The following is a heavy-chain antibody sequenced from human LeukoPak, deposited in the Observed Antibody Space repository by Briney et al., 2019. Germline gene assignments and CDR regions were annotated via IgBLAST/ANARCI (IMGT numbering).Heavy chain of an antibody. D-gene: IGHD6-13*01. Sequence: GGSLRLSCAASGFTFSSYSMNWVRQAPGKGLEWVSSISSSSSYIYYADSVKGRFTISRDNAKNSLYLQMNSLRAEDTAVYYCARSGPYSSSPYYFDYWGQGTLVTVSS. CDR3: ARSGPYSSSPYYFDY. CDR1: GFTFSSYS. J-gene: IGHJ4*02. V-gene: IGHV3-21*01. CDR2: ISSSSSYI.